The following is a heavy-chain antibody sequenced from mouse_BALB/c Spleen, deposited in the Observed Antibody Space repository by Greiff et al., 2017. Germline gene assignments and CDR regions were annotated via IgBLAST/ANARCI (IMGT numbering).Heavy chain of an antibody. CDR2: ILPGSGST. CDR1: GYTFSSYW. V-gene: IGHV1-9*01. J-gene: IGHJ4*01. Sequence: QVHVKQSGAELMKPGASVKISCKATGYTFSSYWIEWVKQRPGHGLEWIGEILPGSGSTNYNEKFKGKATFTADTSSNTAYMQLSSLTSEDSAVYYCARGAARVHYAMDYWGQGTSVTVSS. D-gene: IGHD3-1*01. CDR3: ARGAARVHYAMDY.